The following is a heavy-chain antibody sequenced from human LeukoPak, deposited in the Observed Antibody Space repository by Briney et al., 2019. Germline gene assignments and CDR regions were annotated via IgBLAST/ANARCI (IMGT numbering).Heavy chain of an antibody. CDR2: INHSGST. Sequence: SETLSLTCAVYGGSFSGYYWSWIRQPPGKGLEWIGEINHSGSTNYNPSLKSRVTISVDTSKNQFSLKLSSVTAADTAVYYCARGGTTVVVPAAMNWFDPWGQGTLVTVSS. J-gene: IGHJ5*02. CDR1: GGSFSGYY. D-gene: IGHD2-2*01. CDR3: ARGGTTVVVPAAMNWFDP. V-gene: IGHV4-34*01.